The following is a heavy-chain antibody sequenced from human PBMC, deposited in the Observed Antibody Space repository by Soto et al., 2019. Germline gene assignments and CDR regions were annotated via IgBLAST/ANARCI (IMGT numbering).Heavy chain of an antibody. Sequence: ASVKVSCKASGYTFTGYYMHWVRQAPGQGLEWMGWINPNSGGTNYAQKFQGWVTMTRDTSISTAYMELSRLRSDDTAVYYCATVYGDYLSDAFDIWGQGTMVTVSS. J-gene: IGHJ3*02. CDR1: GYTFTGYY. CDR3: ATVYGDYLSDAFDI. D-gene: IGHD4-17*01. CDR2: INPNSGGT. V-gene: IGHV1-2*04.